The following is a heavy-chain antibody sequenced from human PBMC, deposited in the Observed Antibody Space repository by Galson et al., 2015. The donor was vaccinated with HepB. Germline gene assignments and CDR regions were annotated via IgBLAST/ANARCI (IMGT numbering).Heavy chain of an antibody. D-gene: IGHD5-12*01. Sequence: SVKVSCKASGYTFTSYYMHWVRQAPGQGLEWMGIINPSGGSTSYAQKLQGRVTMTRDTSTSTVYMELSSLRSEDTAVYYCARESGYSGYGRAGNAFDIWGQGTMVTVSS. CDR3: ARESGYSGYGRAGNAFDI. J-gene: IGHJ3*02. V-gene: IGHV1-46*04. CDR2: INPSGGST. CDR1: GYTFTSYY.